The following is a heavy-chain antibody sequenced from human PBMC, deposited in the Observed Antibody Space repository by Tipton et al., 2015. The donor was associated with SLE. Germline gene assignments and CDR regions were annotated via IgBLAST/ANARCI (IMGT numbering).Heavy chain of an antibody. CDR1: GGSISSHY. CDR2: IYYSGST. V-gene: IGHV4-59*11. J-gene: IGHJ4*02. D-gene: IGHD6-13*01. CDR3: ARGPSIPYSSSWYGIDY. Sequence: TLSLTCTVSGGSISSHYWSWIRQPPGKGLEWIGYIYYSGSTNYNPPLKSRVPISVDTSKSQFSLKLSSVTPADTAVYYCARGPSIPYSSSWYGIDYWGQGTLVTVSS.